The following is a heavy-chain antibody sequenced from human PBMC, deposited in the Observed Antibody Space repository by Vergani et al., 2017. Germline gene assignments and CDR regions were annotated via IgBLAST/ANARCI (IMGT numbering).Heavy chain of an antibody. J-gene: IGHJ4*02. D-gene: IGHD2-15*01. CDR1: GGTFSSYT. Sequence: QVQLVQSGAEVKKPGSSVKVSCKASGGTFSSYTISWVRQAPGQGLEWMGRIIPILGIANYAQKIQGRVTITADKSTSTAYMELSSLRSEDTAVYYCARGSWWEPTDGGNDYWGQGTLVTVSS. CDR3: ARGSWWEPTDGGNDY. CDR2: IIPILGIA. V-gene: IGHV1-69*02.